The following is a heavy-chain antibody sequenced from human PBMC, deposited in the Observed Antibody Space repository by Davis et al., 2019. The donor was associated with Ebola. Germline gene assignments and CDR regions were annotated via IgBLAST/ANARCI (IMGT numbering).Heavy chain of an antibody. Sequence: SETLSLTCTVSGGSISSYYWSWIRQPPGKGLEWIGYIYYSGSTNYNPSLKSRVTISVDTSKNQFSLKLSSVTAADTAMYYCARGSAGHFDLWGRGTLVTVSS. V-gene: IGHV4-59*01. J-gene: IGHJ2*01. D-gene: IGHD6-13*01. CDR3: ARGSAGHFDL. CDR1: GGSISSYY. CDR2: IYYSGST.